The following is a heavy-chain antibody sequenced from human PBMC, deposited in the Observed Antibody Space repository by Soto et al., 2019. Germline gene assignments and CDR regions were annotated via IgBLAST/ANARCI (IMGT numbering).Heavy chain of an antibody. Sequence: GGSLRLSCAASGFTFSSNSMNWVRQAPGKGLEWVSYISSSSSTIYYADSVKGRFTISRDNAKNSLYLQMNSLRDEDTAVYYCARDRAGVRTDAFDVWGQGTMVTVSS. CDR2: ISSSSSTI. CDR3: ARDRAGVRTDAFDV. J-gene: IGHJ3*01. D-gene: IGHD2-8*01. CDR1: GFTFSSNS. V-gene: IGHV3-48*02.